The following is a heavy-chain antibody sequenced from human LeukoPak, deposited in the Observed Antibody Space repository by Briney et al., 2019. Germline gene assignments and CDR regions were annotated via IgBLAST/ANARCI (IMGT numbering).Heavy chain of an antibody. CDR1: GGSFSSYY. V-gene: IGHV4-39*01. CDR2: IYYSGST. J-gene: IGHJ4*02. CDR3: ASQYYYDSSGYYLLDY. Sequence: PSETLSLTCAVYGGSFSSYYWGWIRQPPGKGLEWIGSIYYSGSTYYNPSLKSRVTISVDTSKNQFSLKLSSVTAADTAVYYCASQYYYDSSGYYLLDYWGQGTLVTVSS. D-gene: IGHD3-22*01.